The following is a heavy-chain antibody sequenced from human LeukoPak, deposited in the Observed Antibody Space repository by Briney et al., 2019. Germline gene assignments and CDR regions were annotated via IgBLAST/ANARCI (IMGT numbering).Heavy chain of an antibody. Sequence: GGSLRLSCAASGFTFDDYGMSWVRQAPGKGLEWVSGINWNGGSTGYADSVKGRFTISRDNAKNSLYLQMNSLRAEDTALYYCAKAHDYGDPLDYWGQGTLVTVSS. CDR1: GFTFDDYG. CDR2: INWNGGST. CDR3: AKAHDYGDPLDY. D-gene: IGHD4-17*01. J-gene: IGHJ4*02. V-gene: IGHV3-20*04.